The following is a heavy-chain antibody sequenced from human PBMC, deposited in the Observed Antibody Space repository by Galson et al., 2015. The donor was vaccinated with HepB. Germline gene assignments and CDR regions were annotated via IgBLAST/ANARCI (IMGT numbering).Heavy chain of an antibody. V-gene: IGHV3-11*05. CDR1: EFTFSDYY. CDR3: ARGSSSSGYY. CDR2: ISASSTYT. J-gene: IGHJ4*02. Sequence: SLRLSCAASEFTFSDYYMSWIRQAPGKGLEWVSYISASSTYTNYADSVKGRFTISRDNAKNSLYLQMNSLRAEDTAVYYCARGSSSSGYYWGQGTLVTVSS. D-gene: IGHD6-6*01.